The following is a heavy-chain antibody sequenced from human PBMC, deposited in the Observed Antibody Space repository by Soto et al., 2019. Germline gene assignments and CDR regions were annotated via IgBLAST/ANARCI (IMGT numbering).Heavy chain of an antibody. J-gene: IGHJ4*02. D-gene: IGHD6-19*01. CDR1: GYTFTSYG. Sequence: GASVKVSCKASGYTFTSYGISWVRQAPGQGLEWMGWISAYNGNTNYAQKLQGRVTMTTDTSTSTAYMELRSLRSDDTAVYYCARDPLFIAVAGTKDYWGQGTLVTVSS. CDR2: ISAYNGNT. CDR3: ARDPLFIAVAGTKDY. V-gene: IGHV1-18*01.